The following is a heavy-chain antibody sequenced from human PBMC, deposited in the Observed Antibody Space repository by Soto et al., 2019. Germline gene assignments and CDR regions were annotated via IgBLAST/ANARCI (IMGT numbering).Heavy chain of an antibody. V-gene: IGHV3-30*18. CDR2: VSHDGGNT. CDR1: GFTFSDYA. CDR3: EKGGRQWLVTSDFNY. J-gene: IGHJ4*02. Sequence: VQLVESGGGVVQPGRSLRLSCAASGFTFSDYAMHWIRQAPGKGLEWVAVVSHDGGNTHYADSVKGRFTISRDSSKNTVSLEMTSLRAEDTAVYYCEKGGRQWLVTSDFNYWGQGALVTVSS. D-gene: IGHD6-19*01.